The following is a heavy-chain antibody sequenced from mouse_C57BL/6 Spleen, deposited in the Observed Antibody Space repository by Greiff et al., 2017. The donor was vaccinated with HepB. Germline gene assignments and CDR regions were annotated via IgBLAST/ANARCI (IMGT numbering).Heavy chain of an antibody. J-gene: IGHJ1*03. CDR3: ARHWDVWYFDV. CDR1: GYTFTDYY. Sequence: EVKLQQSGPELVKPGASVKISCKASGYTFTDYYMNWVKQSHGKSLEWIGDINPNNGGTSYNQKFKGKATLTVDKSSSTAYMELRSLTSEDSAVYYCARHWDVWYFDVWGTGTTVTVSS. V-gene: IGHV1-26*01. CDR2: INPNNGGT. D-gene: IGHD4-1*01.